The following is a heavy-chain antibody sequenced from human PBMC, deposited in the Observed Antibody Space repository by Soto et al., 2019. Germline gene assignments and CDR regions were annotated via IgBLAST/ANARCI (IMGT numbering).Heavy chain of an antibody. V-gene: IGHV3-7*03. CDR1: GFTISNYW. J-gene: IGHJ4*02. CDR2: IKEDGSEK. Sequence: EVHLVESGGGLVQPGGSLRLSCAASGFTISNYWMSWVRQGPGKGLEWVANIKEDGSEKYYVDSVKGRFTISRDNAKNSLYLQMNSLSAGDTGMYYCARDRLEMATAFTFDYWGQGALVTVSS. CDR3: ARDRLEMATAFTFDY. D-gene: IGHD5-18*01.